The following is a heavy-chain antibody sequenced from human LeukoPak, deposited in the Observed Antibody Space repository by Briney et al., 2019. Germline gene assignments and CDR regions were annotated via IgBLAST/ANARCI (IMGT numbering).Heavy chain of an antibody. J-gene: IGHJ4*02. CDR3: AKAGCSSGSCSRGDDD. CDR1: GFTFSDHY. Sequence: GGSLRLSCAASGFTFSDHYMDWVRQAPGKGLEWVGRTRNKANSYTTEYAASVKGRFTISRDDSKNSLYLQMNSLKTEDTAVYYCAKAGCSSGSCSRGDDDWGQGTLVTVSS. V-gene: IGHV3-72*01. CDR2: TRNKANSYTT. D-gene: IGHD2-15*01.